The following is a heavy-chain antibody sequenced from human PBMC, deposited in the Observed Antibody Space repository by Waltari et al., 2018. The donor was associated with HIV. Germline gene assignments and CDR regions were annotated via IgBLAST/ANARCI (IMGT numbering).Heavy chain of an antibody. D-gene: IGHD6-19*01. CDR2: ISYHGDDK. CDR3: AKGASGWSPGY. Sequence: QVHLVESGGGVVQLGGSLTLSCAASGFPFSSYAMHWVRQAPGKGLEWVAVISYHGDDKYYADSVKGRFTISRDNSKNTLYLQMNSLRAEDTAVYYCAKGASGWSPGYWGQGTLVTVSS. CDR1: GFPFSSYA. V-gene: IGHV3-30*18. J-gene: IGHJ4*02.